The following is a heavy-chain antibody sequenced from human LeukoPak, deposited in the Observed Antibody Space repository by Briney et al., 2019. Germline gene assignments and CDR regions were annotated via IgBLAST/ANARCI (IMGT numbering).Heavy chain of an antibody. D-gene: IGHD3-22*01. CDR3: ARSTRDSSGYSEYYFDY. V-gene: IGHV3-30*03. Sequence: GGSLRLSCAASGFTFSSYGMHWVRQAPGKGLEWVAVISYDGSNKYYADSVKGRFTISRDNSKNTLYLQMNSLRAEDTAVYYCARSTRDSSGYSEYYFDYWGQGTLVTVSS. J-gene: IGHJ4*02. CDR2: ISYDGSNK. CDR1: GFTFSSYG.